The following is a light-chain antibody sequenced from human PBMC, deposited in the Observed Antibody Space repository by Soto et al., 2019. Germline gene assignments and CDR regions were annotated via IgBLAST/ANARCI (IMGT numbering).Light chain of an antibody. V-gene: IGKV1-5*01. Sequence: DIQMTQSPSTLSASVGDRVTITCRASQNIVNWLAWYQQKPGKVPKILIYDASALASGVPSRFSGSGSGTEFTLTIGSLQPDDFATYYCQQYYSLPGTFGLGTKLEIK. CDR1: QNIVNW. CDR3: QQYYSLPGT. J-gene: IGKJ1*01. CDR2: DAS.